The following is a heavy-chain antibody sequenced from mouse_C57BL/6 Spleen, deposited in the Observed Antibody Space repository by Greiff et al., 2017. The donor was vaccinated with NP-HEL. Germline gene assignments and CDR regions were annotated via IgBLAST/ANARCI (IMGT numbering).Heavy chain of an antibody. Sequence: DVMLVESGEGLVKPGGSLKLSCAASGFTFSSYAMSWVRQTPEKRLEWVAYISSGGDYIYYADTVKGRFTISRDNARNTLYLQMSSLKSEDTAMYYCTRDPNYVFYWYFDVWGTGTTVTVSS. CDR3: TRDPNYVFYWYFDV. CDR2: ISSGGDYI. V-gene: IGHV5-9-1*02. CDR1: GFTFSSYA. J-gene: IGHJ1*03. D-gene: IGHD2-1*01.